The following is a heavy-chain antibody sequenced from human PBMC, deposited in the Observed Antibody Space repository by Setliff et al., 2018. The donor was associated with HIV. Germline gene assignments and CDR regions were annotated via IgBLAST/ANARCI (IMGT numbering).Heavy chain of an antibody. CDR2: ISDSGGST. D-gene: IGHD2-15*01. J-gene: IGHJ6*02. CDR3: AKDVCSGAYCYAYYYYGMDV. Sequence: GGSLRLSCAASGLIFRNYAVSWVRQAPGKGPEWVSVISDSGGSTYYVDSVKGRFTISRDNSKNTLYLQMNSLRVEDTAVYYCAKDVCSGAYCYAYYYYGMDVWGQGTMVTVSS. V-gene: IGHV3-23*01. CDR1: GLIFRNYA.